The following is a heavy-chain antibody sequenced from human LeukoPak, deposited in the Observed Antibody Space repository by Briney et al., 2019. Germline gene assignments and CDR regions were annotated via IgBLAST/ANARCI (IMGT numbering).Heavy chain of an antibody. CDR2: INPSGGST. D-gene: IGHD5-18*01. CDR3: ASSGYSYGYHY. J-gene: IGHJ4*02. CDR1: GYTFTSYY. V-gene: IGHV1-46*01. Sequence: ASVKVSCTASGYTFTSYYMHWVRQAPGQGLEWMGIINPSGGSTSYAQKFQGRVTMTRDTSTSTVYMELSSLRSEDTAVCYCASSGYSYGYHYWGQGTLVTVSS.